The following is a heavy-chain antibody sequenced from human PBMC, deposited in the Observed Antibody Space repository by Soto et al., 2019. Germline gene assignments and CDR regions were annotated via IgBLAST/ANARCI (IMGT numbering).Heavy chain of an antibody. Sequence: GASVKVSCKVSGYTLTELSMHWVRQAPGQGLEWMGWINPNSGGTNYAQKFQGRVTMTRDTSISTAYMELSRLRSDDTAVYYCARDRYNWNYKIDYWGQGTLVTVSS. CDR3: ARDRYNWNYKIDY. CDR2: INPNSGGT. J-gene: IGHJ4*02. V-gene: IGHV1-2*02. CDR1: GYTLTELS. D-gene: IGHD1-7*01.